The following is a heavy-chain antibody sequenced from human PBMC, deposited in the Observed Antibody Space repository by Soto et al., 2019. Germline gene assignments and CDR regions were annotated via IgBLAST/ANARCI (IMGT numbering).Heavy chain of an antibody. CDR2: INPNSGGT. D-gene: IGHD3-10*01. J-gene: IGHJ4*02. Sequence: ASVKVSCKASGYTFTGYFMHWVRQAPGQGLEWMGWINPNSGGTNYAQKFQGRVTMTTDTSTSTAYMELRSLRSDDTAVYYCARCPYYYGSGSYYGYWGQGTLVTVSS. CDR1: GYTFTGYF. CDR3: ARCPYYYGSGSYYGY. V-gene: IGHV1-2*02.